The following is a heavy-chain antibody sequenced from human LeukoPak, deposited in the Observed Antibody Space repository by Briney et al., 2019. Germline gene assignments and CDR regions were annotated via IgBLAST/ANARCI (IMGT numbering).Heavy chain of an antibody. V-gene: IGHV3-64*01. D-gene: IGHD6-6*01. CDR2: ITSDGGRT. J-gene: IGHJ5*02. CDR1: GFTFSSFP. CDR3: AREYSSSYWFDP. Sequence: GGSLRLSCAASGFTFSSFPMHWVRQAPGERLEYVSAITSDGGRTFYANSVRGRFTISRDNSKSTLFLHMGSLRVEDTAVYYCAREYSSSYWFDPWGQGTLVTVSS.